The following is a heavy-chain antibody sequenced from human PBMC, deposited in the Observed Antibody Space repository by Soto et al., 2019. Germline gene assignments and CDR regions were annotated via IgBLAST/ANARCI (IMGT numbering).Heavy chain of an antibody. CDR2: IIPILRIT. D-gene: IGHD5-12*01. CDR3: AGPRNHSSAYGGAWYFDL. J-gene: IGHJ2*01. V-gene: IGHV1-69*02. CDR1: GDTFNSYH. Sequence: QVQLVQSGAEVKKPGSSVKVSCKTSGDTFNSYHISWVRQAPGQGLEWMGRIIPILRITNYAQRFQGRVSITAETSTRTAYIERSRLRSEDTAWYYCAGPRNHSSAYGGAWYFDLWGSGTLVTVSS.